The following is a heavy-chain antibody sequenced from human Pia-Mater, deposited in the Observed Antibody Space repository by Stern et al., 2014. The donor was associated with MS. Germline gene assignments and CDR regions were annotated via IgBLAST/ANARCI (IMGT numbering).Heavy chain of an antibody. Sequence: VQLLESGGGVVQPGRPLRLSCVASGFTLGSFAMHWVRQAPGKGLELVAGVSYDGSNKYYADSVKGRFTISRDNSQNTLYMQMSSLRPEDTAVYYCAKDRQYLTYFFDHWGQGSLVTVSS. CDR1: GFTLGSFA. V-gene: IGHV3-30*18. CDR2: VSYDGSNK. D-gene: IGHD2/OR15-2a*01. CDR3: AKDRQYLTYFFDH. J-gene: IGHJ5*02.